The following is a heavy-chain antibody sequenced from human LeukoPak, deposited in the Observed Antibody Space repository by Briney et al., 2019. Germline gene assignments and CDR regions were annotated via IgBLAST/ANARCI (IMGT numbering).Heavy chain of an antibody. Sequence: ASVKVSCKASGGTFSSYAISWVRQAPGQGLGWMGRIIPILGIANYAQKFQGRVTITADKSTSTAYMELSSLRSEDTAVYYSTRDPPDSSGYSDYWGQGTLVTVSS. D-gene: IGHD3-22*01. CDR1: GGTFSSYA. CDR2: IIPILGIA. V-gene: IGHV1-69*04. J-gene: IGHJ4*02. CDR3: TRDPPDSSGYSDY.